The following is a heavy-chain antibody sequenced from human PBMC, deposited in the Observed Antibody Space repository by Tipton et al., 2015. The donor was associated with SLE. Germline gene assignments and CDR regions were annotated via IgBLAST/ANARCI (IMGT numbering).Heavy chain of an antibody. J-gene: IGHJ4*02. CDR3: ARARRTTSSHFDY. D-gene: IGHD1-14*01. CDR1: GGSIRSYY. CDR2: IYHTGST. Sequence: TLSLTCTVSGGSIRSYYWTWIRQPPGKRLEWIAYIYHTGSTYYNPSLESRLTISIDTSKNQFSLKLTSMTPADTALYYCARARRTTSSHFDYWGQGTLVTVSS. V-gene: IGHV4-59*12.